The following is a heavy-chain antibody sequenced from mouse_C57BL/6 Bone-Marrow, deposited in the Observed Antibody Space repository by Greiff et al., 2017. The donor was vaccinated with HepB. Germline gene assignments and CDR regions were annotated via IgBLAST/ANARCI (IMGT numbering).Heavy chain of an antibody. Sequence: QVHVKQSGAELVKPGASVKMSCKASGYTFTSYWITWVKQRPGQGLEWIGDIYPGSGSTNYNEKFKSKATLTVDTSSSTAYMQLSSLTSEDSAVYYCARTNLTGTGDYWGQGTTLTVSS. D-gene: IGHD4-1*01. V-gene: IGHV1-55*01. CDR3: ARTNLTGTGDY. CDR1: GYTFTSYW. CDR2: IYPGSGST. J-gene: IGHJ2*01.